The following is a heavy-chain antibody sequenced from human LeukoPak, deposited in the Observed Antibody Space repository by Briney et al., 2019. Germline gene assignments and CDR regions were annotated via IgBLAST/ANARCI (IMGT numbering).Heavy chain of an antibody. CDR3: ARQVDSTMALPDY. Sequence: ASVKVSCKTSGYTFASYGVTWVRPAPGQGLEWMGWISTYNGHTNYAQKLQGRVTMTTDTSTSTAYMELRSLRSDDTAVYYCARQVDSTMALPDYWGQGTLVTVSS. V-gene: IGHV1-18*01. J-gene: IGHJ4*02. CDR1: GYTFASYG. D-gene: IGHD3-10*01. CDR2: ISTYNGHT.